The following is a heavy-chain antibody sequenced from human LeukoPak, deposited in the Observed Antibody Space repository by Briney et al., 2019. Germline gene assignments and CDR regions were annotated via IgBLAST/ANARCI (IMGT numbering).Heavy chain of an antibody. V-gene: IGHV3-30-3*01. D-gene: IGHD2-2*02. CDR1: GFTFSSYA. CDR2: ISYDGSNK. Sequence: GGSLRLSCAASGFTFSSYAMHWVRQAPGKGLEWVAVISYDGSNKYYADSVKGRFTISRDNSKNTLYLQMNSLRAEDTAVYYCARDPSDIVVVPAAIGAFDIWGQGTMVTVSS. CDR3: ARDPSDIVVVPAAIGAFDI. J-gene: IGHJ3*02.